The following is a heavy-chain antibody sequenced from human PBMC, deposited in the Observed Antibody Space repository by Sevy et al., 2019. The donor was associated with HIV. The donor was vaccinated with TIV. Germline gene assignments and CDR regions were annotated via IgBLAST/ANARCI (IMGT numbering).Heavy chain of an antibody. CDR1: GFTFSDFH. D-gene: IGHD6-13*01. V-gene: IGHV3-11*01. Sequence: GGSLRLSCAASGFTFSDFHMSWIRQAPGRGLEWVSYISGSGHTIYYTDSVKGRFTISRDNAKNSLYLQTNSLRAEDTAVYYCAGATAATDKENDFDYWGQGALVTVSS. J-gene: IGHJ4*02. CDR2: ISGSGHTI. CDR3: AGATAATDKENDFDY.